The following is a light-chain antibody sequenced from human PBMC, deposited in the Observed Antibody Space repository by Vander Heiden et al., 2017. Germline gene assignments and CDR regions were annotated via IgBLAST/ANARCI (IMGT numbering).Light chain of an antibody. J-gene: IGLJ3*02. V-gene: IGLV1-47*02. CDR1: RYNIESAY. CDR3: AAWDDSGSGRV. Sequence: QSVLTQPPSVSGTPGQRATISCSGSRYNIESAYVYWYQQNPGTAPELLIYSNDQRPSGVPDRFSASKSGTSASLAISGLRADDEADYYCAAWDDSGSGRVFGGGTKLTVL. CDR2: SND.